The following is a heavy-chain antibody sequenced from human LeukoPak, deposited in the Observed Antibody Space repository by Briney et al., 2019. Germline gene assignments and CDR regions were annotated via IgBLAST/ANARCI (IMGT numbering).Heavy chain of an antibody. J-gene: IGHJ4*02. CDR3: ARESTSYYDSSGYPY. Sequence: GGSLRLSCAASGFTFSSYSMNWVRQAPGKGLEWASSISSSSSYIYYADSVKGRFTISRDNAKNSLYLQMNSLRAEDTAVYYCARESTSYYDSSGYPYWGQGTLVTVSS. CDR2: ISSSSSYI. CDR1: GFTFSSYS. D-gene: IGHD3-22*01. V-gene: IGHV3-21*01.